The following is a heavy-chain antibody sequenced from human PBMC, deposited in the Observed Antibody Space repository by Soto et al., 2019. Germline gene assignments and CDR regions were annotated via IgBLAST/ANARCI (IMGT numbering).Heavy chain of an antibody. CDR1: GGTFSSFINYP. V-gene: IGHV1-69*06. CDR3: ASRDPGTSVDY. Sequence: SVKVSCKSSGGTFSSFINYPINWVRQAPGQGLEWMGGIVPNVGTVNYAQKFRGKVTITADKSTGTAYMELSSLRSEDTAVYYCASRDPGTSVDYWGQGTLVTVSS. D-gene: IGHD1-7*01. J-gene: IGHJ4*02. CDR2: IVPNVGTV.